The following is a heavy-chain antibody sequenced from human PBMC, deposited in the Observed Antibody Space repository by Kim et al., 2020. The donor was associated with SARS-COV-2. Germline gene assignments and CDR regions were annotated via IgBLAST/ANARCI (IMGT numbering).Heavy chain of an antibody. CDR1: GFTFSSYG. CDR2: ISYDGSNK. V-gene: IGHV3-30*18. CDR3: AKEVPSSLTIFDY. Sequence: GGSLILSCAASGFTFSSYGMHWVRQAPGKGLEWVAVISYDGSNKYYADSVKGRFTISRDNSKNTLYLQMNSLRAEDTAVYYCAKEVPSSLTIFDYWGQGTLVTVSS. J-gene: IGHJ4*02.